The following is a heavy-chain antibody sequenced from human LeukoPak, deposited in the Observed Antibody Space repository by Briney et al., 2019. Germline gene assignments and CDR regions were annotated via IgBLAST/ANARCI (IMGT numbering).Heavy chain of an antibody. J-gene: IGHJ4*02. CDR1: GGSISSSSYY. V-gene: IGHV4-39*01. Sequence: PSETLSLACPVSGGSISSSSYYWGWIRQPPGKGLEWIGSVSYSGSAYYNPSLKSRVTISVDTSKSQFSLKLSSVTAADTAVYYCARHVRSSWDFDYWGQGTLVTVSS. D-gene: IGHD6-13*01. CDR2: VSYSGSA. CDR3: ARHVRSSWDFDY.